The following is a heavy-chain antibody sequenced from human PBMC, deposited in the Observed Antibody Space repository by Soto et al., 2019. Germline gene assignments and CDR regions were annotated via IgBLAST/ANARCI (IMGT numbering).Heavy chain of an antibody. V-gene: IGHV1-46*01. Sequence: ASVKVSCKASGYTFTVYYLHWMRQAPGQGLECMALINPSDGSTTYAQKFQGTVTLSRDTSTSTVFMELNSLRSEDTAVYFCARASSYGEFDYWGQGTLVTVSS. CDR3: ARASSYGEFDY. CDR2: INPSDGST. D-gene: IGHD3-10*01. J-gene: IGHJ4*02. CDR1: GYTFTVYY.